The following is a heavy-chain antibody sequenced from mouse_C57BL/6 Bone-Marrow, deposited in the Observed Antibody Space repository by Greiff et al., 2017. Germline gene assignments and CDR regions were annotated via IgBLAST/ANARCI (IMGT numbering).Heavy chain of an antibody. J-gene: IGHJ4*01. V-gene: IGHV3-6*01. D-gene: IGHD2-4*01. Sequence: EVKLMESGPGLVKPSQSLSLTCSVTGYSITSGYYWNWIRQFPGNKLEWMGYISYDGSNNYNPSLKNRISITLDTSKNQFFLKLNSVTPEDTATYYCARDSDYAYYYAMDYWGQGTSVTVSS. CDR3: ARDSDYAYYYAMDY. CDR1: GYSITSGYY. CDR2: ISYDGSN.